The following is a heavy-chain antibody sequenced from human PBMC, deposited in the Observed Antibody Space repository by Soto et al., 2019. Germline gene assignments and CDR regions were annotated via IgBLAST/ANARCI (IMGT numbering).Heavy chain of an antibody. V-gene: IGHV4-39*01. CDR2: IYYSGST. CDR3: ARTDCSGGSCYYNWFDP. J-gene: IGHJ5*02. D-gene: IGHD2-15*01. CDR1: GGSISSSSYY. Sequence: SETLSLTCTVSGGSISSSSYYWGWIRQPPGKGLEWIGSIYYSGSTYYNPSLKSRVTISVDTSKNQFSLKLSSVTAADTAVYYCARTDCSGGSCYYNWFDPWGQGTLVTVSS.